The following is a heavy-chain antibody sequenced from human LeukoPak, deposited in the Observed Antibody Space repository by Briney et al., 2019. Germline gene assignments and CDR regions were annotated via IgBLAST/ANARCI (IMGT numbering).Heavy chain of an antibody. CDR1: GYTFTSYD. CDR2: MNPNSGGT. D-gene: IGHD6-6*01. CDR3: ARVSQIAARPDDAFDI. V-gene: IGHV1-2*02. Sequence: GASVKVSCKASGYTFTSYDINWVRQATGQGLEWMGWMNPNSGGTNYAQKFQGRVTMTRDTSISTAYMELSRLRSDDTAVYYCARVSQIAARPDDAFDIWGQGTMVTVSS. J-gene: IGHJ3*02.